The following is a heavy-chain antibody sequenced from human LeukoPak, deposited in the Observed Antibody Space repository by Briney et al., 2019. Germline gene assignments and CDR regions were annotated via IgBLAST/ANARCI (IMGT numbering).Heavy chain of an antibody. CDR3: ARGVGSSSSNWFDP. Sequence: PSETLSLTCTVTGDSISSQYWSWIRQSPGKGLEWIGRIDSSGKTNYNPSLKSRVTISIDKSKGQFSLKVNSVTAADTAAYYCARGVGSSSSNWFDPWGQGALVTVSS. V-gene: IGHV4-4*07. D-gene: IGHD6-13*01. J-gene: IGHJ5*02. CDR2: IDSSGKT. CDR1: GDSISSQY.